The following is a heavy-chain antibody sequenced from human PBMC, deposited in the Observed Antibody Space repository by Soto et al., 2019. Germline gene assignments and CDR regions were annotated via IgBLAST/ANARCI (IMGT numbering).Heavy chain of an antibody. Sequence: PSETLSLTCAVYGGSFSCYYWIWIRQPPGKGLEWIGEINHSGSTNYNPSLKSRVTISVDTSKNQFSLKLSSVTAADTAVYYCARLYYYGSGSYYYYYYGMAVWGQGTTVTVS. D-gene: IGHD3-10*01. CDR1: GGSFSCYY. J-gene: IGHJ6*02. CDR2: INHSGST. V-gene: IGHV4-34*01. CDR3: ARLYYYGSGSYYYYYYGMAV.